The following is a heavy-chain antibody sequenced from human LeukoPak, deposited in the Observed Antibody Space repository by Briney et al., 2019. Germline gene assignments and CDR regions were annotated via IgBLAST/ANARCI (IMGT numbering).Heavy chain of an antibody. CDR2: ISSSSSTI. V-gene: IGHV3-48*01. CDR3: AREALDYDFWSGPTRNAFDI. Sequence: GGSLRLSCAASGFTFSSYSMNWVRQAPGKGLEWVSYISSSSSTIYYADSVKGRFTISRDNAKNSLYLQMNSLRAEDTAVYYCAREALDYDFWSGPTRNAFDIWGQGTMVTVSS. CDR1: GFTFSSYS. D-gene: IGHD3-3*01. J-gene: IGHJ3*02.